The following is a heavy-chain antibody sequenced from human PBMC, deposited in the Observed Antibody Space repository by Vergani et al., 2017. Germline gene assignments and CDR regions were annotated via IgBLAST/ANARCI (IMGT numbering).Heavy chain of an antibody. CDR3: VKDAGSYENFFDS. CDR1: GFTFSTYA. Sequence: EVQLLESGGSLKQPGGSVRLSCAASGFTFSTYAMHWVRQAPGKGLEWVSALTGGGGSTYYADSFKGRFIISRYNSRYTLYLQMNSLRPEDTATYYCVKDAGSYENFFDSWGQGTLVTVSS. J-gene: IGHJ4*02. D-gene: IGHD1-26*01. CDR2: LTGGGGST. V-gene: IGHV3-23*01.